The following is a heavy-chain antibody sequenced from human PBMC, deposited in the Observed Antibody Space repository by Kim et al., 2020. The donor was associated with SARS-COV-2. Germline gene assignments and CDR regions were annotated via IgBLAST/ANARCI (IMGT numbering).Heavy chain of an antibody. J-gene: IGHJ4*02. D-gene: IGHD3-3*01. CDR3: ARATTTIFGVVSEFDY. CDR2: IYYSGST. Sequence: SETLSLTCTVSGGSISSGGYYWSWIRQHPGKCLEWIGYIYYSGSTYYNPSLKSRVTISVDTSKNQFSLKLSSVTAADTAVYYCARATTTIFGVVSEFDYWCQGTLVTVSS. V-gene: IGHV4-31*03. CDR1: GGSISSGGYY.